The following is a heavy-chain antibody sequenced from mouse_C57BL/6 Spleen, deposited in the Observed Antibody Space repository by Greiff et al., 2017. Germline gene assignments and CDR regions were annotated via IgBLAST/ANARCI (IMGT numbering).Heavy chain of an antibody. CDR2: IDPSDSYT. V-gene: IGHV1-69*01. Sequence: QVQLQQPGAELVMPGASVKLSCKASGYTFTSYWMHWVKQRPGQGLEWIGEIDPSDSYTNYNQKFKGKSTLTVDKSSSTAYMQLSSLTSEDSAVYYCARLNGSSGYAMDYWGQGTSVTVSS. J-gene: IGHJ4*01. CDR3: ARLNGSSGYAMDY. CDR1: GYTFTSYW. D-gene: IGHD1-1*01.